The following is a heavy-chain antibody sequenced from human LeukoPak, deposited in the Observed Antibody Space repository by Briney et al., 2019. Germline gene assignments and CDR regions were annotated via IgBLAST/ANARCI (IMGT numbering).Heavy chain of an antibody. J-gene: IGHJ4*02. CDR2: TWHDESRK. Sequence: GGSLRLSCAVSGFTFSSYAMHWLRQAPGKGLEWVAITWHDESRKYYADSVKGRFTISRDNSKNTLYLQMNSLRAEDTAVYYCARNPSPAIAVAGTGGGLYWGQGTLVTVSS. CDR1: GFTFSSYA. D-gene: IGHD6-19*01. CDR3: ARNPSPAIAVAGTGGGLY. V-gene: IGHV3-33*01.